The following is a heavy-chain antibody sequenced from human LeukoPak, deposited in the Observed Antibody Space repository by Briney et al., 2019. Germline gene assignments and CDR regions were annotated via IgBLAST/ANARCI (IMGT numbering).Heavy chain of an antibody. CDR1: GFTFSSYA. D-gene: IGHD6-6*01. CDR3: ARVEYSSSSSLAPDY. J-gene: IGHJ4*02. CDR2: ISYDGSNK. V-gene: IGHV3-30*01. Sequence: GRSLRLSCAASGFTFSSYAMHWVRQAPGKGLEWVAVISYDGSNKYYADSVKGRFTISRDNSKNTLYLQMNSLRAEGTAVYYCARVEYSSSSSLAPDYWGQGTLVTVSS.